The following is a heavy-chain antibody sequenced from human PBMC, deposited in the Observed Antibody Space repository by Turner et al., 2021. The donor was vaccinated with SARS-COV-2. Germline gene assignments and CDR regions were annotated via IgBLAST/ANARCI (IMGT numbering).Heavy chain of an antibody. CDR3: ARRHSGNYDAFDI. J-gene: IGHJ3*02. CDR1: GGTFSSHV. V-gene: IGHV1-69*10. Sequence: QVQLVQSGAEVKKPGSSVKVSCKGSGGTFSSHVISWVRQAPGQGLEWMGGIIPILGIANYAQKFQGRVTITADKSTSTAYMELSSLRSEDTAVYYCARRHSGNYDAFDIWGQGTMVTVSS. D-gene: IGHD1-26*01. CDR2: IIPILGIA.